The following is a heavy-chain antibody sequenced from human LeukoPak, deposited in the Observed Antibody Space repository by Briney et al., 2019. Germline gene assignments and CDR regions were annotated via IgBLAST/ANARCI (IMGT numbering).Heavy chain of an antibody. D-gene: IGHD1-26*01. J-gene: IGHJ4*02. V-gene: IGHV4-4*02. CDR2: IYHSGNT. CDR1: GGSISSSNW. CDR3: AREEMPGKFDY. Sequence: PSETLSLTCAVSGGSISSSNWWSGVRQPPGKGLEWIGEIYHSGNTNYNPSLKGRVTISLDKSKNQFSLKLRSVTAADTAVYYCAREEMPGKFDYWGQGTLVTVSS.